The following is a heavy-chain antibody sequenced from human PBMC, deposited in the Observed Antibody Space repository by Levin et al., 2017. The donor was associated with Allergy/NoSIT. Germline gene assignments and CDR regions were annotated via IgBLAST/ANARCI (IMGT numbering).Heavy chain of an antibody. D-gene: IGHD7-27*01. CDR2: ISGSGGST. CDR3: AKDLGLHDYGDY. CDR1: GFTFSSYA. V-gene: IGHV3-23*01. J-gene: IGHJ4*02. Sequence: GESLKISCAASGFTFSSYAMSWVRQAPGKGLEWVSAISGSGGSTYYADSVKGRFTISRDNSKNTLYLQMNSLRAEDTAVYYCAKDLGLHDYGDYWGQGTLVTVSS.